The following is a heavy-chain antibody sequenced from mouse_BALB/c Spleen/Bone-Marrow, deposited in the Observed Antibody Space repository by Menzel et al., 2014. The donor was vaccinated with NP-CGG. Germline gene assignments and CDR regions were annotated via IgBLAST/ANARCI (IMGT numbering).Heavy chain of an antibody. CDR1: GFTFTDYY. D-gene: IGHD2-1*01. J-gene: IGHJ3*01. CDR3: ARDYGNYVRFAY. V-gene: IGHV7-3*02. Sequence: EVKLEESGGGLVQPGGSLRLSCATSGFTFTDYYMSWVRQPPGKALEWLGFIRNKANGYTTGYSASVKGRFTISRDNSQSILYLQMNTLRAEDSATYYCARDYGNYVRFAYWGQGTLVTVSA. CDR2: IRNKANGYTT.